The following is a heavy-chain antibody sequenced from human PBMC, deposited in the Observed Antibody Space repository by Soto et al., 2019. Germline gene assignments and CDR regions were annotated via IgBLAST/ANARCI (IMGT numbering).Heavy chain of an antibody. V-gene: IGHV3-23*01. CDR3: ANGPVVPFLVPTGSYFGYDF. CDR2: LSGNGGST. Sequence: EVQLLESGGGLVQPGGSLRLSCVASGFSFHAYAMTWVRQAPGKGLEWVSGLSGNGGSTYYSDSVQGRFIISRDNSKNTLYLQMNSLRAEDTAIYCCANGPVVPFLVPTGSYFGYDFWGQGTTVSVSS. J-gene: IGHJ3*01. CDR1: GFSFHAYA. D-gene: IGHD3-10*01.